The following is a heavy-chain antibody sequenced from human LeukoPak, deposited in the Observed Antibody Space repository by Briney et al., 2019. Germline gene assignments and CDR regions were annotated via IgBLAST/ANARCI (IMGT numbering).Heavy chain of an antibody. CDR1: GFTSGNYW. Sequence: GRSLRLSCVASGFTSGNYWMHWVRQAPGKGPEWVSRIDDDGTDTHYAVSVKGRFTISRDNAKNTLYLQMNSLRGEDTAVYYCARGMLSSAGYHWYYYMDVWGKGAMVTVSS. CDR2: IDDDGTDT. D-gene: IGHD3-3*01. V-gene: IGHV3-74*01. CDR3: ARGMLSSAGYHWYYYMDV. J-gene: IGHJ6*03.